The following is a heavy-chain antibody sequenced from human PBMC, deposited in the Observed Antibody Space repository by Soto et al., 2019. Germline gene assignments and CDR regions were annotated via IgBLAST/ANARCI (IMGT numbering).Heavy chain of an antibody. CDR2: IYHSGST. D-gene: IGHD4-17*01. Sequence: SETLSLTCAVSGGSISSSNWWSWVRQPPGKGLEWIGEIYHSGSTNYNPSLKRRVTISVDKSKNQFSLKLSSVTAADTAVYYCARDRGDYGDFGYYYYGMDVWGQGTTVTVSS. V-gene: IGHV4-4*02. J-gene: IGHJ6*02. CDR1: GGSISSSNW. CDR3: ARDRGDYGDFGYYYYGMDV.